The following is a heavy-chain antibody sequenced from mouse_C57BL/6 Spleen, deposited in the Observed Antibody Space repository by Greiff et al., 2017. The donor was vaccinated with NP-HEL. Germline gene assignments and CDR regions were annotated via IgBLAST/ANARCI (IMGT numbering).Heavy chain of an antibody. J-gene: IGHJ4*01. Sequence: VKLMESGAELAKPGASVKLSCKASGYTFTSYWMHWVKQRPGQGLEWIGYINPSSGFTKYNQKFKDKATLTADKSSSTAYMQLSSLTYEDSAVYYCARGYYGSRNAMDYWGQGTSVTVSS. CDR1: GYTFTSYW. V-gene: IGHV1-7*01. CDR3: ARGYYGSRNAMDY. CDR2: INPSSGFT. D-gene: IGHD1-1*01.